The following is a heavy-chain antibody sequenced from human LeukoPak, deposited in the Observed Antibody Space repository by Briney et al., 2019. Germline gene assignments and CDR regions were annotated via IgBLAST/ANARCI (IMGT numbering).Heavy chain of an antibody. V-gene: IGHV1-18*01. J-gene: IGHJ4*02. CDR3: ARETTYYYDSSGYKDY. CDR1: GYTFTSYD. D-gene: IGHD3-22*01. Sequence: ASVKVSCKASGYTFTSYDINWVRQATGQGLEWMGWISAYNGNTNYAQKLQGRVTMTTDTSTSTAYMELRSLRSDDTAVYYCARETTYYYDSSGYKDYWGQGTLVTVSS. CDR2: ISAYNGNT.